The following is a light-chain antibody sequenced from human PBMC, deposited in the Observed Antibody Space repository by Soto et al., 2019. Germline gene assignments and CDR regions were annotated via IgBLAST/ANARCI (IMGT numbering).Light chain of an antibody. Sequence: QSALTQPRSVSGSPGQSVTISCTGTSSDVGGYNFVSWYQQHPGKAPKLMIYYVSQRPSGVPDRFSGSKSGNTASLTISGLQAEDEADSYCCSSAGSFTWVFGGGTKVTVL. CDR2: YVS. J-gene: IGLJ3*02. V-gene: IGLV2-11*01. CDR1: SSDVGGYNF. CDR3: CSSAGSFTWV.